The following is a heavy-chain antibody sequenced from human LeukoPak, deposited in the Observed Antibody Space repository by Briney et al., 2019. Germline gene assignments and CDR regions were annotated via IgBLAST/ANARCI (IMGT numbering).Heavy chain of an antibody. J-gene: IGHJ4*02. D-gene: IGHD3-9*01. CDR2: ISGSGGST. CDR3: AKNPRYFDWLLLPADFDY. CDR1: GFTFSDYY. V-gene: IGHV3-23*01. Sequence: GGSLRLSCAASGFTFSDYYMSWIRQAPGKGLEWVSAISGSGGSTYYADSVKGRFTISRDNSKNTLYLQMNSLRAEDTAVYYCAKNPRYFDWLLLPADFDYWGQGTLVTVSS.